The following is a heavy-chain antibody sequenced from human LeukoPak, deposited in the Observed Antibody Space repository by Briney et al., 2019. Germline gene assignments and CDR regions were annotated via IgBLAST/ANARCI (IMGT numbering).Heavy chain of an antibody. V-gene: IGHV3-48*03. D-gene: IGHD4-17*01. Sequence: GGSLRLSCAASGFTFSSYEMNWVRQAPGKGLEWVSYISSSGSTIYYADSVKGRFTISRDNAKNSLYLQMNSLRAEDTAVYYCARGAAGDYGDDFDYWGQGTLVTVSS. CDR2: ISSSGSTI. J-gene: IGHJ4*02. CDR1: GFTFSSYE. CDR3: ARGAAGDYGDDFDY.